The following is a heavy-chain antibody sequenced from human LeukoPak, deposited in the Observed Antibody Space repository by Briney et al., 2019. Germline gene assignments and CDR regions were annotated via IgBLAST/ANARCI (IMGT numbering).Heavy chain of an antibody. J-gene: IGHJ6*02. Sequence: GSSLRLSCAASAVTFRGYAIHWVRQAPGKGLEWVAIIWFDGTEKHYADSVKGRFTISRDNARNTAYLQMNTLRAEDTAMYYCAREIVMTGFFSYYGLDLWGQGTTVTVS. D-gene: IGHD3-9*01. V-gene: IGHV3-33*01. CDR3: AREIVMTGFFSYYGLDL. CDR2: IWFDGTEK. CDR1: AVTFRGYA.